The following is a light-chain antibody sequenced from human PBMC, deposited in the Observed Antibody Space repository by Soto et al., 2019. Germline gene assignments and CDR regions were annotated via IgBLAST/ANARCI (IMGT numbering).Light chain of an antibody. CDR1: QSVSSSY. V-gene: IGKV3-20*01. J-gene: IGKJ5*01. CDR2: GAS. CDR3: QQYGSSPPIT. Sequence: EIVLTQSPGTLSLSPGERATLSCRASQSVSSSYLAWYQQKPGQAPRLLIYGASSSATGIPDRFIGSGSGTDFTLTISRLEPEDFAVYYCQQYGSSPPITFGQGTRLEMK.